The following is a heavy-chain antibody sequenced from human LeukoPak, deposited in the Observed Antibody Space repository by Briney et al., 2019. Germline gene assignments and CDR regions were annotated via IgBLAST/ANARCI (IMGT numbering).Heavy chain of an antibody. Sequence: ASVKVSCKASGYTFTGYYMHWVRQAPRQGLEWMGWINPNSGGTNYAQKFQGRVTMTRDTSISTAYMELSRLRSDDTAVYYCAREMVRARRRFDPWGQGTLVTVSS. CDR1: GYTFTGYY. CDR2: INPNSGGT. D-gene: IGHD3-10*01. V-gene: IGHV1-2*02. J-gene: IGHJ5*02. CDR3: AREMVRARRRFDP.